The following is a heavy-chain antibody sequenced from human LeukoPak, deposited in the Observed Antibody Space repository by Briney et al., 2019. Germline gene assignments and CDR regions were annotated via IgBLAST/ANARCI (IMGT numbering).Heavy chain of an antibody. V-gene: IGHV4-61*02. CDR2: IYTSGST. CDR3: ARDNHPHYYGSGNDYYYYMDV. CDR1: GGSISSGSYY. Sequence: PSQTLSLTCTVSGGSISSGSYYWSWIRQPAGKGLEWIGRIYTSGSTNYNPSLKSRVTISVDTSKNQFSLKLSSVTAADTAVYYCARDNHPHYYGSGNDYYYYMDVWGKGTTVTVSS. J-gene: IGHJ6*03. D-gene: IGHD3-10*01.